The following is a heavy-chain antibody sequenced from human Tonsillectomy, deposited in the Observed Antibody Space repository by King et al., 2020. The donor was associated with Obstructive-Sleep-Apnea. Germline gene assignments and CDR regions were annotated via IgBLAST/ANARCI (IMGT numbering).Heavy chain of an antibody. CDR1: GFTFSSYA. D-gene: IGHD2-2*01. V-gene: IGHV3-23*04. CDR3: AKVSRDGGIVEVPTGKEYYYYYYDLDV. Sequence: VQLVESGGGLVQPGGSLRLSCAASGFTFSSYAMNWVRQAPGKGLEWVSVITTGGSTYYADSVKGRFTISRDYSKNTLYLQMNSLRAEETAEYYCAKVSRDGGIVEVPTGKEYYYYYYDLDVWGQGTTVTVSS. CDR2: ITTGGST. J-gene: IGHJ6*02.